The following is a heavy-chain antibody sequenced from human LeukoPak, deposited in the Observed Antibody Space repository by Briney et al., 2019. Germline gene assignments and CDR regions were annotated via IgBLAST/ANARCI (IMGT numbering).Heavy chain of an antibody. V-gene: IGHV3-30*18. CDR3: AKDGMDV. Sequence: QPGRSLRLSCAASGFTFSSHGMHWVRHAPGKGLEWGAVISYDGSNKYYADSVKGRLTISRDNSKNTLYLQMNSLRAEDTAVYYCAKDGMDVWGQGATVTVSS. CDR1: GFTFSSHG. CDR2: ISYDGSNK. J-gene: IGHJ6*01.